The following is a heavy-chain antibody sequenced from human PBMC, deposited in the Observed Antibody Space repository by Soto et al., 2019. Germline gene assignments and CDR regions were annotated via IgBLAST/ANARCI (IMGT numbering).Heavy chain of an antibody. J-gene: IGHJ6*03. Sequence: EVQLVESGGGLVQPGGSLKLSCAASGFTFSGSAMHWVRQASGKGLEWVGRIRSKGNNYATAYGASLKGRFTISRDDSKYTANLQMNRLNTEDTAVYYCSRQASDFWSGKPQYYMDVWGKGTTVTVSS. D-gene: IGHD3-3*01. CDR3: SRQASDFWSGKPQYYMDV. CDR1: GFTFSGSA. CDR2: IRSKGNNYAT. V-gene: IGHV3-73*01.